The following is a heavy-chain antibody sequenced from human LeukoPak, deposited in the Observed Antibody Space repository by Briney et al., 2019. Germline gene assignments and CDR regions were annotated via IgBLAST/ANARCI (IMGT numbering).Heavy chain of an antibody. CDR2: INPNSGAT. D-gene: IGHD2-15*01. V-gene: IGHV1-2*02. Sequence: ASVKVSCKASGYTFTGHYMHWVRQAPGQGLEWMGWINPNSGATNYAQKFQGRVTMTRDTSISTAYMELSRLRSDDTAIYYCVTGRYCSGDSCYSRTDYWGQGTLVTVSS. J-gene: IGHJ4*02. CDR3: VTGRYCSGDSCYSRTDY. CDR1: GYTFTGHY.